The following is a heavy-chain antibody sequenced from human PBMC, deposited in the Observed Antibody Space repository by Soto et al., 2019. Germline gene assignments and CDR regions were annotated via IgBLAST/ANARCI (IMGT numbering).Heavy chain of an antibody. CDR3: SGGNTYWYFDL. D-gene: IGHD2-15*01. V-gene: IGHV3-21*01. CDR1: GFAFSTYS. Sequence: VSLRLSCAASGFAFSTYSMNWVRQAPGKGLEWVSSISSNGGYIHYADSVKGRFTISSDNAKNSQYLQMNSLRADDTAVYYCSGGNTYWYFDLWGRGTLVTVSS. CDR2: ISSNGGYI. J-gene: IGHJ2*01.